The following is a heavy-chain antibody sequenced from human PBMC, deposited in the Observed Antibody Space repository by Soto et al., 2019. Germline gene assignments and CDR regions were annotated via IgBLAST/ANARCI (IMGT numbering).Heavy chain of an antibody. J-gene: IGHJ2*01. CDR1: GFTFSSYA. D-gene: IGHD6-25*01. CDR2: ISGSGGST. CDR3: AKYRGRRWYCAH. Sequence: GGSLRLSCAASGFTFSSYAMSWVRQAPGKGLEWVSAISGSGGSTYYADSVKGRFTISRDNSKNTLYLQMSSLRVEDTAVYYCAKYRGRRWYCAHWGRGTLVPVSS. V-gene: IGHV3-23*01.